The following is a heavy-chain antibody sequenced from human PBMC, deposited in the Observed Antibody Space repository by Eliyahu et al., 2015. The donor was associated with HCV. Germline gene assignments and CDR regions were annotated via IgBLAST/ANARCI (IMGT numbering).Heavy chain of an antibody. CDR2: IYTSGGT. CDR1: GGSISSGSYY. V-gene: IGHV4-61*02. Sequence: QVQLQESGPGLVKPSQTLSLTCTVSGGSISSGSYYWSWIRQPAGKGLEWIGRIYTSGGTNYNPSLKSRVTISVDTSKNQFSLKLSSVTAADTAVYYCARGDYGDAFDIWGQGTMVTVSS. J-gene: IGHJ3*02. CDR3: ARGDYGDAFDI. D-gene: IGHD4-17*01.